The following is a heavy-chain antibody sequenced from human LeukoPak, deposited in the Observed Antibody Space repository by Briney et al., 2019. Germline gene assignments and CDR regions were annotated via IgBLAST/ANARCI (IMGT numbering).Heavy chain of an antibody. V-gene: IGHV4-39*07. CDR3: ARAMSIAARLQTIFDY. Sequence: SETLSLTCIVSDGSISSSRYYWGWIRQPPGKGLEWIGSIYYSGSTYYNPSLKSRVTISVDTSKNQFSLKLSSVTAADTAVYYCARAMSIAARLQTIFDYWGQGTLVTVSS. CDR1: DGSISSSRYY. J-gene: IGHJ4*02. CDR2: IYYSGST. D-gene: IGHD6-6*01.